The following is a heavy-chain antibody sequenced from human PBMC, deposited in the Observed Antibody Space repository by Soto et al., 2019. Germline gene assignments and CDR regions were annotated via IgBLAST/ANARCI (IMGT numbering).Heavy chain of an antibody. J-gene: IGHJ6*02. CDR2: IFYSGST. D-gene: IGHD2-15*01. Sequence: PSETLSLTCTVSGGSISSGGYYWGWIRQPPGKGLEWIGSIFYSGSTYYNPSLKSRVTISVDTSKNQFSLKLSSVTAADTAVYYCARHLTYCSAGSCYSDFPYYGMYVWGQGTTVTVSS. CDR1: GGSISSGGYY. V-gene: IGHV4-39*01. CDR3: ARHLTYCSAGSCYSDFPYYGMYV.